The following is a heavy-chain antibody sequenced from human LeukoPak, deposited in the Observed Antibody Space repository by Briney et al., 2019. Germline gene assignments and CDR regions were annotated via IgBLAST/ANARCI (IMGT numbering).Heavy chain of an antibody. CDR1: GYTFTGYY. CDR3: GGVAGGGSYRSAFDY. D-gene: IGHD3-16*02. J-gene: IGHJ4*02. CDR2: INPNSGGT. V-gene: IGHV1-2*02. Sequence: ASVKVSCKASGYTFTGYYMHWVRQAPGQGLEWMGWINPNSGGTNYAQKFQGRVTMTRDTSISTAYMELSRLRSDDTAVYYCGGVAGGGSYRSAFDYWGQGTLVTVSS.